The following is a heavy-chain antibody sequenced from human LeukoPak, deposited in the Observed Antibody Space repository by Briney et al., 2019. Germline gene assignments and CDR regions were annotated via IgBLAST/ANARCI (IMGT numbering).Heavy chain of an antibody. CDR3: ARGPFSGYHYYFDY. Sequence: PGGSLRLSCTTAGFTFSSYNMNWVRQAPWKGLEWVSSIGIRNNYMYYADSVKGRFTISRDIAKTALYLQMNSLRVEDTAVYYCARGPFSGYHYYFDYWGQGTLVTVSS. CDR2: IGIRNNYM. CDR1: GFTFSSYN. D-gene: IGHD3-22*01. J-gene: IGHJ4*02. V-gene: IGHV3-21*01.